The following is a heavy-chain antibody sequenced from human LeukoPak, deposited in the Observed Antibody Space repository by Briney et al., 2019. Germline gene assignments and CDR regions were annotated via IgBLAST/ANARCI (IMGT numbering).Heavy chain of an antibody. CDR3: AREQRNYDFWSGYYRGDAFDI. CDR1: GFTFSNFG. D-gene: IGHD3-3*01. CDR2: ISRSSSPI. J-gene: IGHJ3*02. Sequence: GGSLRLSCAASGFTFSNFGMNWVRQAPGKGLEWVSYISRSSSPIYYADSVKGRFTISRDNAKNSLYLQMNSLRAEDTAVYYCAREQRNYDFWSGYYRGDAFDIWGQGTMVTVSS. V-gene: IGHV3-48*04.